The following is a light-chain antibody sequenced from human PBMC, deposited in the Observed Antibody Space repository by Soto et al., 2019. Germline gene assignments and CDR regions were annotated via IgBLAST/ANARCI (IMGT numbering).Light chain of an antibody. CDR3: QQYDNSPPLT. V-gene: IGKV3-15*01. Sequence: EIVMTQSPPTVSASPGERATLSCRASQSISSSLAWYQQKPGQAPRLLIYGASRRAMDIPVRFSGSGSGTEFTLTISSLQSEDFALYFCQQYDNSPPLTFGGGTKVEF. J-gene: IGKJ4*01. CDR2: GAS. CDR1: QSISSS.